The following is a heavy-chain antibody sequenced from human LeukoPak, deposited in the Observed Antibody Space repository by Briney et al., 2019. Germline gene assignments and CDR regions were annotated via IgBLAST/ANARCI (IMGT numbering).Heavy chain of an antibody. CDR2: VRSKTDGGTI. D-gene: IGHD3-10*01. CDR1: GFSFSNAW. J-gene: IGHJ4*02. CDR3: TKGFSPDY. V-gene: IGHV3-15*01. Sequence: GGSLRLSCAASGFSFSNAWMNWVRQAPGKGLEWVGRVRSKTDGGTIDYAAPVKGRFTISRDDSRNTLYLQMNSQKTEDTAVYYCTKGFSPDYWGQGTLVTVSS.